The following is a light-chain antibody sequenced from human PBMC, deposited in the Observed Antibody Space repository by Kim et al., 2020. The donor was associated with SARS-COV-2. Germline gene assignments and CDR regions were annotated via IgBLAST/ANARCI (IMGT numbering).Light chain of an antibody. CDR2: EVS. Sequence: QSALTQPPSASGSPGQSVTFSCTGTSSDVGGYNYVSWYLQHPGKAPKLMIYEVSKRPSGVPDRFSGSKSGNTASLTVSGLQAEDEADYYCSSYAGSNNVVFGGGTQLTVL. CDR3: SSYAGSNNVV. CDR1: SSDVGGYNY. J-gene: IGLJ2*01. V-gene: IGLV2-8*01.